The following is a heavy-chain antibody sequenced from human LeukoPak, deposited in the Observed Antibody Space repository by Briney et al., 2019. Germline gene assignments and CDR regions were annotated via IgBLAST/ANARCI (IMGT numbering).Heavy chain of an antibody. D-gene: IGHD5-24*01. CDR3: ARVIRDGYNYYFDY. CDR1: GGSISSYY. J-gene: IGHJ4*02. Sequence: SSETLSLTCTVSGGSISSYYWNWIRQPAGKGLEWIGRIYTSGSTNYNPSLKSRVTMSVDTSKNQFSLKLSSVTAADTAVYYCARVIRDGYNYYFDYWGQGTLVTVSS. CDR2: IYTSGST. V-gene: IGHV4-4*07.